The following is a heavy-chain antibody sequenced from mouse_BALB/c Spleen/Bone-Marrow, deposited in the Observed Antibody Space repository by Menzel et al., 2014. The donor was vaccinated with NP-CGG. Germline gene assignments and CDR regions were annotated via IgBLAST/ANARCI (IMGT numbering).Heavy chain of an antibody. CDR1: GYTFXNYW. J-gene: IGHJ3*01. V-gene: IGHV1-7*01. Sequence: VQLQESGAELAKPGASVKMSCKASGYTFXNYWMHWVKQRPGQGLEWIGYIYPSTGYTEYNQKFKDKATLTSDKSSSTAYMQLSSLTSEDSAVYYCAGGRFAYWGQGTLVTVSA. CDR3: AGGRFAY. CDR2: IYPSTGYT. D-gene: IGHD1-1*02.